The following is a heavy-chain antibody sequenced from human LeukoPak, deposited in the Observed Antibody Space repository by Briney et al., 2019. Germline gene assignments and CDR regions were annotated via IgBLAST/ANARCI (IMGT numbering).Heavy chain of an antibody. CDR2: INGDGSST. CDR3: ARALGYCSGGSCYSGGLLSY. Sequence: GGSLRLSCEASGFTFSRNWMHWVRQAPGKGLVWVSRINGDGSSTSYADSVKGRFTVSRDNAKNTLYLQMNSLRAEDTAVYYCARALGYCSGGSCYSGGLLSYWGQGTLVTVSS. V-gene: IGHV3-74*01. D-gene: IGHD2-15*01. CDR1: GFTFSRNW. J-gene: IGHJ4*02.